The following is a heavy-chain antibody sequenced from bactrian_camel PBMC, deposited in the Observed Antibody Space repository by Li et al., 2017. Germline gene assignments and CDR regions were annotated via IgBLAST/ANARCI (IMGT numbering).Heavy chain of an antibody. Sequence: QVQLVESGGGSVQAGGSLRLSCAASGPTYCMAWFRQAPGTEREGVAAIYTEGGFYTGDSSTVYVDSVKGRFTISQDNAKSTVYLQMNSLKPEDTAVYYCATATLATRTCPKLEGYWGQGTQVTVS. CDR1: GPTYC. J-gene: IGHJ6*01. CDR3: ATATLATRTCPKLEGY. D-gene: IGHD4*01. CDR2: IYTEGGFYTGDSST. V-gene: IGHV3-3*01.